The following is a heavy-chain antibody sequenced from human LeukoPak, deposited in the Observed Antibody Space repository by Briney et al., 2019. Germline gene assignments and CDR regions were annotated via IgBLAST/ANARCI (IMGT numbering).Heavy chain of an antibody. CDR1: GYTFTSYD. Sequence: GASVTVSCTASGYTFTSYDINWVRQATGQGLEWMGWMNPNSGNTGYAQKFQGRVTMTRNTSISTAYMELSSLRSEDTAVYYCARCDVGDGYSHYWGQGTLVTVSS. J-gene: IGHJ4*02. CDR3: ARCDVGDGYSHY. D-gene: IGHD5-24*01. V-gene: IGHV1-8*01. CDR2: MNPNSGNT.